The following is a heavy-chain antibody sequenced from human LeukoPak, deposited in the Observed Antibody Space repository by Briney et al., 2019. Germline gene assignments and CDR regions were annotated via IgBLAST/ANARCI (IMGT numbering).Heavy chain of an antibody. J-gene: IGHJ4*02. D-gene: IGHD3/OR15-3a*01. Sequence: GGSLRLSCAASGFSFSDHYMSWIRQAPGKGLEWVSHITSSSGSTNYADSVKGRFTISRDNAKNSLYLQMNSLRADDTAVYYCARGHSGLDHWGQGTLVTVSS. CDR3: ARGHSGLDH. CDR2: ITSSSGST. CDR1: GFSFSDHY. V-gene: IGHV3-11*05.